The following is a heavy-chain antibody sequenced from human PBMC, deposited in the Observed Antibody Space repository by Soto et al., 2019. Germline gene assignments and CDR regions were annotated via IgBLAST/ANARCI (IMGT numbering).Heavy chain of an antibody. Sequence: PSETLSLTCTVSGGSISSYYWSWIRQPPGKGLEWIGYIYYSGSTNYNPSLKSRVTISVDTSKNQFSLKLSSVTAADTAVYYCARAVPSGDYDFSLDYWGQGTLVTVSS. CDR3: ARAVPSGDYDFSLDY. V-gene: IGHV4-59*01. D-gene: IGHD3-3*01. CDR2: IYYSGST. J-gene: IGHJ4*02. CDR1: GGSISSYY.